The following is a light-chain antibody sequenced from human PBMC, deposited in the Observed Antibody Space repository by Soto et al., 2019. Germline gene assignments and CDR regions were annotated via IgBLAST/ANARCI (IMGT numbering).Light chain of an antibody. V-gene: IGKV1-5*03. Sequence: DIQMTQSPSTLSVSVGDRVTITCWASQTISSWLAWYQQKPGKAPKLLIYKASTLKSGVPSRFSGSGSGTEFTLTISRLQPDDFATYYCQHYNSYSEAFGPGTKWIS. CDR2: KAS. CDR1: QTISSW. CDR3: QHYNSYSEA. J-gene: IGKJ3*01.